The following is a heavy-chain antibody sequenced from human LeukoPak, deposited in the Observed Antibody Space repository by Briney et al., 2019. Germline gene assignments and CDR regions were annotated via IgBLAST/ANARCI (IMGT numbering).Heavy chain of an antibody. CDR2: IYYSGST. J-gene: IGHJ4*02. V-gene: IGHV4-31*03. Sequence: SQPLSLTCTVSGGSISSGGYYWSWIRQHPGKGLEWIGYIYYSGSTYYNPSLKSRVTISVDTSKNQFSLKLSSVTAADTAVYYCARDGGSDSYGSFYFDYWGQGTLVTVSP. CDR3: ARDGGSDSYGSFYFDY. CDR1: GGSISSGGYY. D-gene: IGHD5-18*01.